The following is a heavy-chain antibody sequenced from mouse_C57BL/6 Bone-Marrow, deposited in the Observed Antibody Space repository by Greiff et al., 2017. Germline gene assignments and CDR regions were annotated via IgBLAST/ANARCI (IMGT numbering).Heavy chain of an antibody. Sequence: QVQLQQSGAELARPGASVKLSCKASGYTFTSYGISWVKQRTGQGLEWIGEIYPRRGNTYYNEKFKGKATLTADKSSITAYMELRSLTSEDSAVYFCARYSNDYFDYWGQGTTLTVSS. CDR2: IYPRRGNT. CDR3: ARYSNDYFDY. J-gene: IGHJ2*01. V-gene: IGHV1-81*01. CDR1: GYTFTSYG. D-gene: IGHD2-5*01.